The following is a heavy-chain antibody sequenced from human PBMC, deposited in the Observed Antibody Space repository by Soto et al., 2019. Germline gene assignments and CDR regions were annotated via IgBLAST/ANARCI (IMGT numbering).Heavy chain of an antibody. CDR2: ISYDGSNK. D-gene: IGHD3-22*01. CDR1: GFTFSSYA. CDR3: ARDRSAMIVVVTVDY. J-gene: IGHJ4*02. Sequence: QVQLVESGGGVVQPVRSLRLSCAASGFTFSSYAMHWVRQAPGKGLEWVAVISYDGSNKYYADSVKGRFTISRDNSKNTLYLQMNSLRAEDTAVYYCARDRSAMIVVVTVDYWGQGTLVTVSS. V-gene: IGHV3-30-3*01.